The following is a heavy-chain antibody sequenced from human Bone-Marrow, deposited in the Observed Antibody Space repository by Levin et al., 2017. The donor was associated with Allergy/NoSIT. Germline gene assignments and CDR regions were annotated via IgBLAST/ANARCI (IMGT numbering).Heavy chain of an antibody. CDR2: INPNSGGT. CDR3: ARGCGGGGSCYYVY. D-gene: IGHD2-15*01. Sequence: VASVKVSCKASGYTFTGYYMHWVRQAPGQGLEWMGRINPNSGGTNYAQKFQGRVTMTRDTSISTAYMELSRLRSDDTAVYYCARGCGGGGSCYYVYWGQGTLVTVSS. J-gene: IGHJ4*02. V-gene: IGHV1-2*06. CDR1: GYTFTGYY.